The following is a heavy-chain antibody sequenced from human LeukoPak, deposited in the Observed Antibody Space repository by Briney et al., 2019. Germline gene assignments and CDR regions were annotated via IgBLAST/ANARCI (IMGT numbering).Heavy chain of an antibody. Sequence: WAPVKVSCKASGGTFSSYAISWVRQAPGQGLEWMGGIIPIFGTANYAQKFQGRVTITTDESTSTAYMELSSLRSEDTAVYYCARGAGTIMYYYYMDVWGKGTTVTVSS. CDR1: GGTFSSYA. J-gene: IGHJ6*03. D-gene: IGHD1-1*01. V-gene: IGHV1-69*05. CDR2: IIPIFGTA. CDR3: ARGAGTIMYYYYMDV.